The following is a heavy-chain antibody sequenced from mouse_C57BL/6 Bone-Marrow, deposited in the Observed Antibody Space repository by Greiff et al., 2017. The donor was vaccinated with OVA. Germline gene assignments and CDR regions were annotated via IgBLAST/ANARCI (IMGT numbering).Heavy chain of an antibody. V-gene: IGHV1-80*01. D-gene: IGHD1-1*01. CDR3: ERKEYYYGSSGFAY. CDR1: GYAFSSYW. Sequence: QVQLQQSGAELVKPGASVKLSCKASGYAFSSYWMNWVQQRPGKGLEWIGQIYPGDGDTNYNGKFKGKATLTVDKSSSTAYMQLSRLTSEDSAVYFCERKEYYYGSSGFAYWGQGTLVTVSA. CDR2: IYPGDGDT. J-gene: IGHJ3*01.